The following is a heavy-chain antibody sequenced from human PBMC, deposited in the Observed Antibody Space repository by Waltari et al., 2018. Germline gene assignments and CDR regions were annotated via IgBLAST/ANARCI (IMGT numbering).Heavy chain of an antibody. D-gene: IGHD1-7*01. J-gene: IGHJ2*01. CDR1: GFTFDDYA. CDR3: AKTGTTSMHWYFDL. CDR2: ISWNSGSI. Sequence: EVQLVESGGGLVQPGRSLRLSCAASGFTFDDYAMHWVRQAPGKGLEWVSGISWNSGSIGYADSVKGLFTSSRDNAKNSLYLQMNSLRAEDTALYYCAKTGTTSMHWYFDLWGRGTLVTVSS. V-gene: IGHV3-9*01.